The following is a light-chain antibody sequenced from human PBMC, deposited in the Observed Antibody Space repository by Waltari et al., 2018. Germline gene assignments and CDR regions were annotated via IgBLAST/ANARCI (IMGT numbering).Light chain of an antibody. Sequence: EIVMTQSPATLSVSPGERATLSCRASQSVSSNLAWYQQKPGQAPRLLIYGASTRATGIPAMFSGSGSVTEFTLTISSLQSEDFAVYYCQQYNNWLSWTFGQGTKVEIK. CDR2: GAS. CDR3: QQYNNWLSWT. CDR1: QSVSSN. V-gene: IGKV3-15*01. J-gene: IGKJ1*01.